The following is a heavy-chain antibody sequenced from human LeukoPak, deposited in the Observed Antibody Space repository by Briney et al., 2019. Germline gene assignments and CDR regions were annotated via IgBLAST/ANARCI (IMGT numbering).Heavy chain of an antibody. CDR1: GYSFTNFW. CDR2: IHPGDSDT. CDR3: ARRSGSYFDY. Sequence: GESLKISCKGSGYSFTNFWIGWVRQMPGKGLEWVGIIHPGDSDTRYSPSFQGQVTILADKSISTAYLQWNSLKASDTAMYYCARRSGSYFDYWGQGTLVTVSS. D-gene: IGHD1-26*01. J-gene: IGHJ4*02. V-gene: IGHV5-51*01.